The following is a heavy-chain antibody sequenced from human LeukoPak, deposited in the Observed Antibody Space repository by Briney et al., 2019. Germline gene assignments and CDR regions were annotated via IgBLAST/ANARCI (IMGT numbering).Heavy chain of an antibody. CDR1: GFTVSSNY. CDR3: ARGGSGWYWAFDY. CDR2: IHSSGST. D-gene: IGHD6-19*01. Sequence: GGSXRXSXAXXGFTVSSNYMSWVRQAPGKGLEWVSVIHSSGSTYYADSVKGRFTISRDSSKNTLYLQMNNLRAEDTAVYYCARGGSGWYWAFDYWGQGTLVTVSS. V-gene: IGHV3-53*01. J-gene: IGHJ4*02.